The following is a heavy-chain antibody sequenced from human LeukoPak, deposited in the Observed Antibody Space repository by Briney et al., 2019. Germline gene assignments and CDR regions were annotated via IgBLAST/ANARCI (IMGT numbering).Heavy chain of an antibody. CDR3: FRYEESSGRFGDS. J-gene: IGHJ4*02. V-gene: IGHV3-23*01. CDR2: IEASGGAT. CDR1: GFTFSDYA. D-gene: IGHD3-10*01. Sequence: GGSLRLSCAASGFTFSDYAMYWVRQAPGKGLEWVSSIEASGGATYYADSVKGRFTISRDNSKNTFYLQMNSLRAEDTAVYYCFRYEESSGRFGDSWGQGALVTVSS.